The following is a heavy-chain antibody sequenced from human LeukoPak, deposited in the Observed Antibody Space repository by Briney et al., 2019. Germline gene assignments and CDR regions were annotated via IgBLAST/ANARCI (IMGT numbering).Heavy chain of an antibody. CDR2: IWFDGSNK. D-gene: IGHD7-27*01. Sequence: GGSLRLSCAASGFTFSSYGMHWVRQAPGKGLEWVAVIWFDGSNKYYADSVKGRFTIPRDNSKNTLYLQMNSLRAEDTAVYYCARDRDWGCSYCSYWGQGTLVTVSS. CDR1: GFTFSSYG. CDR3: ARDRDWGCSYCSY. V-gene: IGHV3-33*01. J-gene: IGHJ4*02.